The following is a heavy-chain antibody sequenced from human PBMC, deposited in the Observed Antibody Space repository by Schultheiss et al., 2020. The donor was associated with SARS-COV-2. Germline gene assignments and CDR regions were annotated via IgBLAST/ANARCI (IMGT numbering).Heavy chain of an antibody. CDR1: GGTISSYY. CDR2: IYHSGST. D-gene: IGHD3-22*01. Sequence: SETLSLTCTVSGGTISSYYWSWIRQPPGKGLEWIGYIYHSGSTNYNPSLKSRVTISVDTSKNQLSLKLSSVTAADTAVYYSTSYYDSSGYYPIFDYWGQGTLVTVAS. CDR3: TSYYDSSGYYPIFDY. J-gene: IGHJ4*02. V-gene: IGHV4-59*01.